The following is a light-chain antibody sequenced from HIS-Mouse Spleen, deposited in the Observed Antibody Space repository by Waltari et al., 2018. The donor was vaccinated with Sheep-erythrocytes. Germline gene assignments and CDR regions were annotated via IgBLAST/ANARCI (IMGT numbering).Light chain of an antibody. V-gene: IGLV2-8*01. CDR1: SSDVGGYNY. CDR3: SSYAGSNNVV. J-gene: IGLJ2*01. Sequence: QSALTQPPSASGSPVQSVTISCTGTSSDVGGYNYVSWYQQHPGKAPNLMIYEVSKRPSGVPDRCSGSKSGHTASLTVSGLQAEDEADYYCSSYAGSNNVVFGGGTKLTVL. CDR2: EVS.